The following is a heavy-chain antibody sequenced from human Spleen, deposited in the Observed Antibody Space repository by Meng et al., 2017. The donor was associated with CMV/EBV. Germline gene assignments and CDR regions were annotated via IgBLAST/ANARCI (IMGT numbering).Heavy chain of an antibody. J-gene: IGHJ4*02. D-gene: IGHD3-10*01. CDR3: ARHDFISGSHPLSN. CDR2: THYTAET. CDR1: GASVTTFY. V-gene: IGHV4-59*02. Sequence: SETLSLTCTVSGASVTTFYWSWIRQPPGEGLEWIGYTHYTAETNHNPSLRGRLALSLDTSKNQVSLKLTSVTAADSAVYYCARHDFISGSHPLSNWGPGTLVTVSS.